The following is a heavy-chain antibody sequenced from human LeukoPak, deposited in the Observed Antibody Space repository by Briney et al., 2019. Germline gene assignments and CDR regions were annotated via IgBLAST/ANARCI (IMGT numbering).Heavy chain of an antibody. V-gene: IGHV3-48*04. CDR3: ASRGGSYWGYYFDY. CDR2: ISSSGSTI. Sequence: GGSLRLSCAASGFTFSSYSMNWVRQAPGKGLEGVSYISSSGSTIYYADSVKGRFTISRDNAKNSLYLQMNSLGAEDTAVYYCASRGGSYWGYYFDYWGQGTLVTVSS. D-gene: IGHD1-26*01. J-gene: IGHJ4*02. CDR1: GFTFSSYS.